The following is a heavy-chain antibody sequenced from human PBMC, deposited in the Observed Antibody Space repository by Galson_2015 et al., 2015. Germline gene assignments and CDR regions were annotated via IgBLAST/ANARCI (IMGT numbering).Heavy chain of an antibody. CDR3: ARLGGYYDSSGYLSN. CDR1: GFTVSSNY. Sequence: SLRLSCAASGFTVSSNYMSWVRQAPGKGLEWVSVIYSGDSTYYADSVKGRFTISRDNSKNTLYLQMNSLRAEDTAVYYCARLGGYYDSSGYLSNWGQGTLVTVSS. J-gene: IGHJ4*02. V-gene: IGHV3-53*01. CDR2: IYSGDST. D-gene: IGHD3-22*01.